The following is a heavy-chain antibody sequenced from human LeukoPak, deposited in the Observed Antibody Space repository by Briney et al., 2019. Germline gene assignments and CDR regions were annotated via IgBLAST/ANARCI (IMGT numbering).Heavy chain of an antibody. D-gene: IGHD2-2*01. Sequence: GGSLRLSCVASGFSFNYDWMSWVRQAPGKGLEWVGRIKSKTDGGTADYVAPVKGRSTLSRDDSKNTLYLQMNSLKTEDTGVYYCTRERYCSSTTCPSAFEIWGQGTMVTVSS. CDR3: TRERYCSSTTCPSAFEI. CDR1: GFSFNYDW. J-gene: IGHJ3*02. V-gene: IGHV3-15*01. CDR2: IKSKTDGGTA.